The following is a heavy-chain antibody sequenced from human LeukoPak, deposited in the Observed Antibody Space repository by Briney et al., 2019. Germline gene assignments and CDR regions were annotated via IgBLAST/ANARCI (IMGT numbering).Heavy chain of an antibody. V-gene: IGHV4-34*01. CDR1: GGSFSGYY. CDR2: INHSGTT. D-gene: IGHD3-22*01. CDR3: ASSRVYTGSWYYYFDH. J-gene: IGHJ4*02. Sequence: SETLSLTCAVYGGSFSGYYWGWIRQTPGKGLEYIGEINHSGTTNYNPSLKSRVTISADTFKNQFSLKLSSVTAADTAVYYCASSRVYTGSWYYYFDHWEGALVTVSS.